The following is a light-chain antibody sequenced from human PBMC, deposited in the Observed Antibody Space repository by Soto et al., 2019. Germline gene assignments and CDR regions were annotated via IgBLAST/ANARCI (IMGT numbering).Light chain of an antibody. CDR1: QSLSSSY. Sequence: EIVLTQSPGTLSLSPGEGATLSCRASQSLSSSYLAWYQQKPGQAPRLLIYGASRRTIGIPARFRGSGSGTAFTITISRLEPEDFAVYYCQEYGSSPPGTFGQGTKVDVK. J-gene: IGKJ1*01. CDR3: QEYGSSPPGT. V-gene: IGKV3-20*01. CDR2: GAS.